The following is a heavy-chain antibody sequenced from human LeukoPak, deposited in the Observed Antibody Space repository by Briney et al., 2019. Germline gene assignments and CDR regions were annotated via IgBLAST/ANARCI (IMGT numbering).Heavy chain of an antibody. D-gene: IGHD3-10*01. V-gene: IGHV3-23*01. J-gene: IGHJ3*02. CDR2: ISGSGDNI. CDR1: GFTISSYG. CDR3: ANPRYSGEAAFDI. Sequence: GGSLRLSCAASGFTISSYGMSWVRQAPGKGLGWVSAISGSGDNIYYADSVKGRFTISRDNSKNTLYLQMNSLRAEDTAVYYCANPRYSGEAAFDIWGQGTMVTVSS.